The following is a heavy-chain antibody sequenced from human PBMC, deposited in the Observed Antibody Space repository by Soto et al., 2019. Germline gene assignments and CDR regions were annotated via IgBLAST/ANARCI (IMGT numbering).Heavy chain of an antibody. D-gene: IGHD3-16*02. Sequence: ASVKVSCKASSYTFPSYGSSWVRQALGEGLEWMGWITAYNGNTKYAQKWQGRVTMTTDTSTSTAYMELRSLRSDDTAVYYCAREGPNHRLSWGQGTLVTVSS. CDR3: AREGPNHRLS. J-gene: IGHJ5*02. CDR2: ITAYNGNT. CDR1: SYTFPSYG. V-gene: IGHV1-18*01.